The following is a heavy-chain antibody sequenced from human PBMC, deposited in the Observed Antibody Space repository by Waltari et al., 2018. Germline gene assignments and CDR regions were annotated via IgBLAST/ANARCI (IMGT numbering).Heavy chain of an antibody. CDR1: GFTFSSYS. CDR2: ISASVSTT. D-gene: IGHD7-27*01. CDR3: ARDLAWAFDY. V-gene: IGHV3-48*02. J-gene: IGHJ4*02. Sequence: EVHLVESGGGLVQPGGSLTLSCAASGFTFSSYSMNWVRQAPGKGLEWVSYISASVSTTYYADSVKGRFTISRDNAKNSLYLQMSSLRDEDTAVYYCARDLAWAFDYWGQGALVTVSS.